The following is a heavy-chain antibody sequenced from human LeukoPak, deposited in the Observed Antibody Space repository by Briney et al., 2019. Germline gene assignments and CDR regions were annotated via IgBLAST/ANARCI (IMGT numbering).Heavy chain of an antibody. Sequence: GGSLRLSCAASGFTFSSYSMNWVRQAPGKGLEWVSYISSSSSTIYYADSVKGRFTISRDNAKNSLYLQTNSLRAEDTAVYYCARMPIRYCTNGVCSIWGQGTLVTVSS. CDR1: GFTFSSYS. V-gene: IGHV3-48*01. CDR2: ISSSSSTI. J-gene: IGHJ4*02. CDR3: ARMPIRYCTNGVCSI. D-gene: IGHD2-8*01.